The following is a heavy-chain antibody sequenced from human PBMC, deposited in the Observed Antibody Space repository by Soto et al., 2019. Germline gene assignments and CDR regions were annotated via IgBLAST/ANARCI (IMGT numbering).Heavy chain of an antibody. V-gene: IGHV1-46*01. CDR3: AREGGYDVLTGHYILLYYLDN. J-gene: IGHJ4*02. CDR2: INPSGGRT. Sequence: AVKGSSKASGDTFTTYPMTWARLTPGHRLEWMGVINPSGGRTSYAQKFQGRATMTRDTSTSTVHMELSNLRSEDTAVYFCAREGGYDVLTGHYILLYYLDNWGLGTLVTVS. CDR1: GDTFTTYP. D-gene: IGHD3-9*01.